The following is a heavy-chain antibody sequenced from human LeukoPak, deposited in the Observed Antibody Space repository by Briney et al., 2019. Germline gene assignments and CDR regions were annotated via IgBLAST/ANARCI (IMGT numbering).Heavy chain of an antibody. CDR2: ISSSSSYI. J-gene: IGHJ3*02. CDR3: ARLNQVGATYGNAFDI. V-gene: IGHV3-21*01. D-gene: IGHD1-26*01. Sequence: GGSLRLSCAASGFTFSSYSMNWVRQAPGKELEWVSSISSSSSYIYYADSVKGRFTISRDNAKNSLYLQMNSLRAEDTAVYYCARLNQVGATYGNAFDIWGQGTMVTVSS. CDR1: GFTFSSYS.